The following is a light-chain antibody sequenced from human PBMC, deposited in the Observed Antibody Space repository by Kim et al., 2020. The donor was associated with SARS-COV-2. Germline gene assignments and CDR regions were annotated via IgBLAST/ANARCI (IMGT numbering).Light chain of an antibody. J-gene: IGKJ3*01. CDR2: AAS. Sequence: TSVGERVTMTCRASQDIASHVAWYQQKPGKAPKLLISAASTLQSGVPSRFSGSGSGTDFTLTISSLQPDDFATYYCQQLTSSLFTFGPGTKVDIK. CDR1: QDIASH. CDR3: QQLTSSLFT. V-gene: IGKV1-9*01.